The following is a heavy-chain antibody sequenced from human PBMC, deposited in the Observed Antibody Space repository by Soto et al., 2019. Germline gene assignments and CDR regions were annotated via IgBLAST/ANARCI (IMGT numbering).Heavy chain of an antibody. CDR3: ARDPWAADY. D-gene: IGHD3-16*01. V-gene: IGHV3-66*01. CDR1: GFTVSTKY. CDR2: IYSGGST. J-gene: IGHJ4*02. Sequence: EVQLVESGGGLVQPGGSLRLSCAASGFTVSTKYMSWVRRLPGKGLEWVSVIYSGGSTFYADSVRGRFTISRDNSKNTVNLQMNSLRAEDTAVYYCARDPWAADYWGQGTLVTVSS.